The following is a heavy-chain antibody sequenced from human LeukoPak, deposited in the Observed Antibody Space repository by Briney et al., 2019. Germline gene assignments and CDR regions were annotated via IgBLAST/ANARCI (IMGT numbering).Heavy chain of an antibody. D-gene: IGHD2-15*01. V-gene: IGHV3-64D*09. J-gene: IGHJ6*02. CDR1: GFTVSSNY. CDR3: VRGYSFGPYGMDV. Sequence: GGSLRLSCAASGFTVSSNYMSWVRQAPGKGLEYVSAISDSGGSTYYADSVKGRFTISRDNSKNTLYLQMSSLRAEDTAVYFCVRGYSFGPYGMDVWGQGTTVTVSS. CDR2: ISDSGGST.